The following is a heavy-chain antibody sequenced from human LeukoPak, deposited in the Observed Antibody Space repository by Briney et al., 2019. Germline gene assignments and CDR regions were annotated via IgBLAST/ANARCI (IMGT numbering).Heavy chain of an antibody. V-gene: IGHV4-4*02. CDR3: ARGHKRWLQLTSLDY. Sequence: SETLSLTCAVSGGSISSSNWWSWVRQPPGKGLEWIGEINHSGSTNYNPSLKSRVTISVDTSKNQFSLKLSSVTAADTAVYYCARGHKRWLQLTSLDYWGQGTLVTVSS. CDR1: GGSISSSNW. D-gene: IGHD5-24*01. CDR2: INHSGST. J-gene: IGHJ4*02.